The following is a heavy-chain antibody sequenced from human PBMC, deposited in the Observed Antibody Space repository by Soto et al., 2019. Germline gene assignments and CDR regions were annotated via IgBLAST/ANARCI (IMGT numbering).Heavy chain of an antibody. D-gene: IGHD2-21*01. CDR3: ARSVVP. CDR2: IYGGST. V-gene: IGHV4-39*07. Sequence: SETLSLTCTVSGGSISSGGYYWGWIRQPPGQGLEWIGSIYGGSTYYNPSLKSRVTISVDTSKNQFSLKLSSVTAADTAVYYCARSVVPWGQGTLVTVSS. J-gene: IGHJ5*02. CDR1: GGSISSGGYY.